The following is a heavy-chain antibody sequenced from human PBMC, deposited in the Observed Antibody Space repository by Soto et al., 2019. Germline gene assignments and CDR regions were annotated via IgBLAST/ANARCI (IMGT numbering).Heavy chain of an antibody. V-gene: IGHV3-30*03. CDR2: ISYDGSNK. Sequence: QVQLVESGGGVVQPGRSLRLSCAASGFTFSSYGMHWVRQAPGKGLEWVAVISYDGSNKYYADSVKGRFTISRDNSKXXXXXXXXXXXXXXXXXXXXXXDRFASXGYPPDYWGQGTLVTVSS. CDR3: XXDRFASXGYPPDY. D-gene: IGHD3-22*01. CDR1: GFTFSSYG. J-gene: IGHJ4*02.